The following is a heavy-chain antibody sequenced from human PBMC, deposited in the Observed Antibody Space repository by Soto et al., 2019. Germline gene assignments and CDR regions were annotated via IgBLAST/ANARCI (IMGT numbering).Heavy chain of an antibody. CDR1: GSTFSSYW. D-gene: IGHD3-3*01. CDR2: IKQDGSEK. CDR3: ARDYDFWSGYYAD. V-gene: IGHV3-7*01. Sequence: PGGSLRLSCAASGSTFSSYWMSWVRQAPGKGLEWVANIKQDGSEKYYVDSVKGRFTISRDNAKNSLYLQMNSLRAEDTAVYYCARDYDFWSGYYADWGQGTLVTVSS. J-gene: IGHJ4*02.